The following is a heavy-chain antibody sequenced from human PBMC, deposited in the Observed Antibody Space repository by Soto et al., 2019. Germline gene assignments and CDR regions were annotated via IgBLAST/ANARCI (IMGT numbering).Heavy chain of an antibody. V-gene: IGHV1-69*13. D-gene: IGHD4-17*01. Sequence: SVKVSCKASGGTFSSYAISWVRQAPGQGLEWMGGIIPIFGTANYAQKFQGRVTITADESTSTAYMELSSLRSEDTAVYYCARGAVATVTTIKFDYWGQGTLVTVSS. J-gene: IGHJ4*02. CDR3: ARGAVATVTTIKFDY. CDR2: IIPIFGTA. CDR1: GGTFSSYA.